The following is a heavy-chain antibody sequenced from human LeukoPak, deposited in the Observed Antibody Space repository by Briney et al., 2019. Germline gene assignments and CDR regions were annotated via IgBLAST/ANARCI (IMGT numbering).Heavy chain of an antibody. D-gene: IGHD3-22*01. J-gene: IGHJ3*02. Sequence: GGSLRLSCAASGFTFSSYSMNWVRQAPGKGLEWVSYISSSSSTIYYADSVKGRFTISRDNAKNSLYLQMNSLRAEDTAVYYCARDWVYDSSGDGAFDIWGQGTMVTVSS. V-gene: IGHV3-48*01. CDR2: ISSSSSTI. CDR1: GFTFSSYS. CDR3: ARDWVYDSSGDGAFDI.